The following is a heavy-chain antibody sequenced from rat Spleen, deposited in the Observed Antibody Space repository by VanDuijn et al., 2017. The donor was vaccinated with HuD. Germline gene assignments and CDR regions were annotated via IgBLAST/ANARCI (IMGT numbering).Heavy chain of an antibody. CDR1: GFSLTSNG. Sequence: QVQLKESGPGMVQPSQTLSLTCTVSGFSLTSNGVSWVRQPPGKGLEWIAAISSGSKKFYKSTLKSRLSVSRDTSKSQVFLKMYRLQTEDTAIYFCIREGHTMGITTYWFAYWGQGTLVTVSS. CDR3: IREGHTMGITTYWFAY. CDR2: ISSGSKK. D-gene: IGHD1-9*01. V-gene: IGHV2S12*01. J-gene: IGHJ3*01.